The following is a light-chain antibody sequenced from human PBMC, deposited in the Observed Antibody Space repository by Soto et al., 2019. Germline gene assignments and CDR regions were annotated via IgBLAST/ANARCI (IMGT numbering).Light chain of an antibody. CDR1: QTVNNW. J-gene: IGKJ4*01. V-gene: IGKV1-12*01. CDR2: ASS. Sequence: DIQMTQSPSSVSASVADRVTITCRASQTVNNWLAWYQQRPGKAAKLLIYASSTLQGGGPSRFSGSGSGTDFTLTISSLQPEDVATYYCQQANTFPLTFGGGTMVDI. CDR3: QQANTFPLT.